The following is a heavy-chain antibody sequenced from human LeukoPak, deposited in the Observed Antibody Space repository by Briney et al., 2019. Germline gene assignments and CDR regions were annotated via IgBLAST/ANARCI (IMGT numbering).Heavy chain of an antibody. CDR2: ISGSGGST. J-gene: IGHJ6*02. V-gene: IGHV3-23*01. Sequence: PGGSLRLSCGVSGFTFSSYWMSWVRQAPGKGLEWVSAISGSGGSTYYADSVKGRFTISRDNSKNTLYLQMNSLRAEDTAVYYCAKGIRDYYYGMDVWGQGTTVTVSS. CDR1: GFTFSSYW. CDR3: AKGIRDYYYGMDV.